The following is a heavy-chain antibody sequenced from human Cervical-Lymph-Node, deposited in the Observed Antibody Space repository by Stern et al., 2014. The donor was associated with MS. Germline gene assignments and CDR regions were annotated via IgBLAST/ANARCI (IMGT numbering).Heavy chain of an antibody. CDR1: GGTFSTQA. CDR2: IIPIFGTP. D-gene: IGHD4-17*01. CDR3: ATPSTVTVGGMDV. Sequence: DQLVQSGAEVKKPGSSVKVSCKASGGTFSTQAINWVRQAPGQGLEWVGGIIPIFGTPNYAQKVQDRVTITADKSTSTAYMDLNSLRSEDTAVYYCATPSTVTVGGMDVWGQGTTVTVSS. J-gene: IGHJ6*02. V-gene: IGHV1-69*14.